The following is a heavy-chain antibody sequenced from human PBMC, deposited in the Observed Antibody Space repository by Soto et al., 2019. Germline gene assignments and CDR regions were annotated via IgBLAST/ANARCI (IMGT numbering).Heavy chain of an antibody. J-gene: IGHJ4*02. CDR2: ISGSGGST. D-gene: IGHD2-2*03. Sequence: GGSLRLSCAASGFTFSSYAMSWVRQAPGKGLEWVSAISGSGGSTYYADSVKGRFTISRDNSKNTLYLQMNSLRAEDTAVYYCAKVAVPNGYCSSTSCYWVDYWGQGTLVTV. V-gene: IGHV3-23*01. CDR1: GFTFSSYA. CDR3: AKVAVPNGYCSSTSCYWVDY.